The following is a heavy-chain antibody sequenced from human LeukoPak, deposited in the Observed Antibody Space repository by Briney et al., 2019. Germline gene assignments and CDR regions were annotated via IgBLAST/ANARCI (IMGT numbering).Heavy chain of an antibody. D-gene: IGHD3-10*01. CDR1: GYSISSGYY. CDR2: IYHSGST. J-gene: IGHJ4*02. Sequence: SETLSLTCTVSGYSISSGYYWGWIRQPPGKGLEWIGSIYHSGSTYYNPSLKSRVTISVDTSKNQFSLKLSSVTAADTAVYYCARVRGPMVRGVIDYWGQGTLVTVSS. CDR3: ARVRGPMVRGVIDY. V-gene: IGHV4-38-2*02.